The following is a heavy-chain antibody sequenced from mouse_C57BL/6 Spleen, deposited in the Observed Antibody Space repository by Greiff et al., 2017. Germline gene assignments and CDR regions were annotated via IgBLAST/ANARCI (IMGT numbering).Heavy chain of an antibody. Sequence: VQLQQPGAELVKPGASVTMSCKASGYTFTSYWITWVKQRPGQGLEWIGDIYPGSGSTNYNEKFKSKATLTVDTSSSTAYMQLSSLTSEDSAVYYCARGWGNYPLFYWGQGTSVTVSS. D-gene: IGHD2-1*01. CDR1: GYTFTSYW. CDR2: IYPGSGST. V-gene: IGHV1-55*01. J-gene: IGHJ4*01. CDR3: ARGWGNYPLFY.